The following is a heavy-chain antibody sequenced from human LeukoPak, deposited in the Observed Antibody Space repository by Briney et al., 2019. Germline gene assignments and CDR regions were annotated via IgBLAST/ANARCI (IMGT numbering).Heavy chain of an antibody. Sequence: PGGSLRLSCAASGFTFDDYAMHWVRQAPGKGLEWVSGISWNSGSIGYADSVKGRFTISRDNAKNSLYLQMNSLRAEDMALYYCAKADCSSTSCRDYIGNWFDPWGQGTLVTVSS. V-gene: IGHV3-9*03. D-gene: IGHD2-2*01. CDR3: AKADCSSTSCRDYIGNWFDP. CDR2: ISWNSGSI. J-gene: IGHJ5*02. CDR1: GFTFDDYA.